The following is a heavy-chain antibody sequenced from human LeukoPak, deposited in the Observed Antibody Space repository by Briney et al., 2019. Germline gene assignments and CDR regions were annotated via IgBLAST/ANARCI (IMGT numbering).Heavy chain of an antibody. J-gene: IGHJ4*02. CDR3: ARLKVSPDYFDY. D-gene: IGHD5/OR15-5a*01. Sequence: SETLSLTCAVYGGSFSGYYWSWIRQPPGKGLEWIGYIYYSESTYYNPSLKSRVTISVDTSKNQFSLKLSSVTAADTAVYYCARLKVSPDYFDYWGQGTLVTVSS. V-gene: IGHV4-34*09. CDR1: GGSFSGYY. CDR2: IYYSEST.